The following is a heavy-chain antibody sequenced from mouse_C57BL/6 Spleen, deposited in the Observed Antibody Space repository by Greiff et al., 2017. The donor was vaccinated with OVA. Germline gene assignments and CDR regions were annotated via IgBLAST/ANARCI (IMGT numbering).Heavy chain of an antibody. J-gene: IGHJ4*01. V-gene: IGHV1-26*01. Sequence: EVQLQQSGPELVKPGASVKISCKASGYTFTDYYMNWVKQSHGKSLEWIGDINPNNGGTSYNQKFKGKATLTVDKSSSTAYMELRSLTSEDSAVYYCARAGDYGSSSYAMDYWGQGTSVTVSS. CDR2: INPNNGGT. CDR1: GYTFTDYY. CDR3: ARAGDYGSSSYAMDY. D-gene: IGHD1-1*01.